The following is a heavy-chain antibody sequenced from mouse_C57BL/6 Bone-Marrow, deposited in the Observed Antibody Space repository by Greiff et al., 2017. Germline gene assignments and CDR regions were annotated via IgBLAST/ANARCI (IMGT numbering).Heavy chain of an antibody. Sequence: VKLVESGPGLVAPSQSLSITCTVSGFSLTSYGVDWVRQPPGKGLEWLGVIWGGGSTNYNSALMSRLSISKDNSKSQVFLKMNMLHTDDTAMYYCATLWLRRRDYAMDYWGQGTSVTVSS. V-gene: IGHV2-9*01. D-gene: IGHD2-2*01. CDR3: ATLWLRRRDYAMDY. CDR1: GFSLTSYG. J-gene: IGHJ4*01. CDR2: IWGGGST.